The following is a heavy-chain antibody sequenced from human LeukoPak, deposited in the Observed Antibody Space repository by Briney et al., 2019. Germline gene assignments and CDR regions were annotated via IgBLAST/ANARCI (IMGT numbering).Heavy chain of an antibody. V-gene: IGHV4-59*01. CDR3: ATGSSYPPGELDY. CDR1: GGSFSNYY. D-gene: IGHD1-7*01. Sequence: SETLSLTCTVSGGSFSNYYWSWVRQAPGKGLDWIGYIYYSGTTNYNPSLKSRVTMSLDTSKNQFSLRLISVTAADTGVYYCATGSSYPPGELDYWGQGSLVTVSS. J-gene: IGHJ4*02. CDR2: IYYSGTT.